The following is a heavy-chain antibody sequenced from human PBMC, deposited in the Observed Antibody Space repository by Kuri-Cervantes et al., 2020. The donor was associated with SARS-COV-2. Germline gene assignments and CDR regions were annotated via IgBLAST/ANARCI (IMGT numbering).Heavy chain of an antibody. CDR2: TYYRSKWYN. V-gene: IGHV6-1*01. CDR3: ARATVGATRENHEFDY. Sequence: LRLSCAISGDSVSSNSAAWNWIRQSPPRGLEWLGRTYYRSKWYNDYAVSVKSRITINPDTSKNQFSLQLNSVTPEDTAVYYCARATVGATRENHEFDYWGQGTLVTVSS. J-gene: IGHJ4*02. D-gene: IGHD1-26*01. CDR1: GDSVSSNSAA.